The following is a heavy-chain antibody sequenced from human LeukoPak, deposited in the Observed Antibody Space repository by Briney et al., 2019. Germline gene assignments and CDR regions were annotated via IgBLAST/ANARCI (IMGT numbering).Heavy chain of an antibody. Sequence: SETLSLTCTVSGGSISSYYWSWIRQPPGKGLEWIGYIYYSGSTNYNPSLKSRVTISVDTSKHQFSLKLSSVTAADTAVYYCARSTTSDYYGSGSYGYWGQGTLVTVSS. D-gene: IGHD3-10*01. CDR1: GGSISSYY. J-gene: IGHJ4*02. CDR2: IYYSGST. V-gene: IGHV4-59*01. CDR3: ARSTTSDYYGSGSYGY.